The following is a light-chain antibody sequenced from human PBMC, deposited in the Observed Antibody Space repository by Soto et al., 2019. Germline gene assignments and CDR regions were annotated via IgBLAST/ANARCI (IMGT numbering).Light chain of an antibody. CDR3: CSYAARYTFA. CDR2: DVT. J-gene: IGLJ1*01. Sequence: QSVLTQPRSVSGSPGQSVTISCTGTSGDVGDYDYVSWYQEHPGKAPRLIIYDVTKRPSGVPDRFSGSKSGNTASLTISGLQAEDEADYYCCSYAARYTFAFGTGTKLTVL. CDR1: SGDVGDYDY. V-gene: IGLV2-11*01.